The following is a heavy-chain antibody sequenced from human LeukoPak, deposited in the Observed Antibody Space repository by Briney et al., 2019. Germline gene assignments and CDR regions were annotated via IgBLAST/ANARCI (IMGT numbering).Heavy chain of an antibody. D-gene: IGHD4-17*01. V-gene: IGHV1-18*01. Sequence: ASVKVSCKASGYTFSSYGISLVRQAPGQGLEWMGWINVYNGNTNYAQKVQDRVTMTTDTSTSTAFMELRSLRSDDTAVYYCARRSMTTALSHFDYWGQGTLVTVSS. CDR3: ARRSMTTALSHFDY. CDR2: INVYNGNT. CDR1: GYTFSSYG. J-gene: IGHJ4*02.